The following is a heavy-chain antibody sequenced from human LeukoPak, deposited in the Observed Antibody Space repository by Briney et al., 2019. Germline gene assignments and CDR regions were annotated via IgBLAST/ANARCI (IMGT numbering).Heavy chain of an antibody. CDR2: IYNNGTT. D-gene: IGHD4-17*01. CDR3: ARDGGRDYGDYLPYYYYGMDV. V-gene: IGHV4-59*01. J-gene: IGHJ6*02. CDR1: GGSIGSYY. Sequence: PSETLSLTCTASGGSIGSYYWSWIRQPPGEGLEWMGNIYNNGTTNYNPSLKSRVTISVDTSKNQFSLKLSSVTAADTAVYYCARDGGRDYGDYLPYYYYGMDVWGQGTTVTVSS.